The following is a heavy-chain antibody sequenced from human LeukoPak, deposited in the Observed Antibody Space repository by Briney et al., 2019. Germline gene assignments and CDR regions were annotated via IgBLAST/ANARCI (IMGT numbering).Heavy chain of an antibody. CDR3: ARGGTLLWIGEISENFDY. CDR1: GFTFSNFD. D-gene: IGHD3-10*01. V-gene: IGHV3-48*04. J-gene: IGHJ4*02. Sequence: GGSLRLSCEGSGFTFSNFDMNWVRQAPGKGLEWVSYISRSSSSISYADSVKGRFTISKDNAKNSLYLQMNNLGAEDTAVYYCARGGTLLWIGEISENFDYWGQGTLVTVSS. CDR2: ISRSSSSI.